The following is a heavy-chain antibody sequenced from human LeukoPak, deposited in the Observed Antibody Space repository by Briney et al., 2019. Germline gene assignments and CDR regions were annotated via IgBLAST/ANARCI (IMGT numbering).Heavy chain of an antibody. Sequence: PGGSLRLSCAASGFTFSSYSMNWVRQAPGKGLEWVSSISSSSSYIYYADSVKGRFTISRDNAKNSLYLQMNSLRAEDTAVYYYARGGGYYDSSGPGVPFDIWGQGTMVTVSS. V-gene: IGHV3-21*01. D-gene: IGHD3-22*01. CDR3: ARGGGYYDSSGPGVPFDI. CDR1: GFTFSSYS. J-gene: IGHJ3*02. CDR2: ISSSSSYI.